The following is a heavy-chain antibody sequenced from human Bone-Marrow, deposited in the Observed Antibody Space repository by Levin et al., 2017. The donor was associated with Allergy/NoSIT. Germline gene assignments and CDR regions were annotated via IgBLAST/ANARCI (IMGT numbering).Heavy chain of an antibody. CDR1: GFTFSSYA. D-gene: IGHD3-10*01. V-gene: IGHV3-23*01. CDR2: ISGSGGST. J-gene: IGHJ4*02. Sequence: GESLKISCAASGFTFSSYAMSWVRQAPGKGLEWVSAISGSGGSTYYADSVKGRFTISRDNSKNTLYLQMNSLRAEDTAVYYCAKDRNFWWFGELLGWGQGTLVTVSS. CDR3: AKDRNFWWFGELLG.